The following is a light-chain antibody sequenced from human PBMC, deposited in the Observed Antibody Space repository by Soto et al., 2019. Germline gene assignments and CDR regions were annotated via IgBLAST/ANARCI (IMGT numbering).Light chain of an antibody. CDR3: TSYTTSYIIVL. Sequence: QSALTQPASVSGSPRQSITISCTATSSDVGFYNYVSCYQQHPGKAPKLIIYEVNNRPSGVSNRFCGSKSGNTASLTISGLQAEDEADYFCTSYTTSYIIVLFGGGSKLTVL. CDR2: EVN. CDR1: SSDVGFYNY. V-gene: IGLV2-14*01. J-gene: IGLJ2*01.